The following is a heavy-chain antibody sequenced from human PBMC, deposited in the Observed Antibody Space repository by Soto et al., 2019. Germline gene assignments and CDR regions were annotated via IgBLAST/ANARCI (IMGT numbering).Heavy chain of an antibody. CDR1: GGSISSYY. Sequence: SETLSLTCTVSGGSISSYYWSWIRQPPGKGLEWIGYIYYSGSTNYNPSLKSRVTISVDTSKNQFSLKLSSVTAADTAVYYCARDHYYGSGSYYKPSSSNYYGMDVWGQGTTVTVS. D-gene: IGHD3-10*01. J-gene: IGHJ6*02. V-gene: IGHV4-59*01. CDR2: IYYSGST. CDR3: ARDHYYGSGSYYKPSSSNYYGMDV.